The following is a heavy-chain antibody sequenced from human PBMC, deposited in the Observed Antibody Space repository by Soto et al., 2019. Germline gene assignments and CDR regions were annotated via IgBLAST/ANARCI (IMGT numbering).Heavy chain of an antibody. V-gene: IGHV1-46*03. CDR3: VRDFVEVPSALYYFDY. CDR1: GYSFPRYY. D-gene: IGHD2-2*01. Sequence: GASVKVSCKASGYSFPRYYMHWVRQAPGQGLEWMGTINPSGGSTSYAQKFEGRVTMTRDTSTSTVHMNLSSLRSEDTAVYYCVRDFVEVPSALYYFDYWGQGTLVTVSS. CDR2: INPSGGST. J-gene: IGHJ4*02.